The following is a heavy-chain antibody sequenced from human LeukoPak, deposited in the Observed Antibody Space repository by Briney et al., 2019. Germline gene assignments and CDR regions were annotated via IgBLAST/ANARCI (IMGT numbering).Heavy chain of an antibody. CDR2: ISSSGSTI. CDR3: AREHYGENLFEY. V-gene: IGHV3-48*03. Sequence: GGSLRLSCAASGFTFSSYEMNWVRQAPGKGLEWVSYISSSGSTIYYADSVKGRFTISRDNAKNSLYLQMNSLRAEDTAVYYCAREHYGENLFEYWGAGTLVTVSS. J-gene: IGHJ4*01. CDR1: GFTFSSYE. D-gene: IGHD4-17*01.